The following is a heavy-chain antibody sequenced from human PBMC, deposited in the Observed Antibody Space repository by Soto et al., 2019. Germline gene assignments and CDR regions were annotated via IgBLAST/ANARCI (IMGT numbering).Heavy chain of an antibody. CDR3: AREVERGYSYGYLEY. CDR1: GYTFTSYY. J-gene: IGHJ4*02. Sequence: QVQLVQSGAEVKKPGASVKVSCKASGYTFTSYYMHWVRQAPGQGLEWMGIINPSGGGTSYTQKFRGRVTVTRDTSTSTVYMELSSLRSEDTAVYYCAREVERGYSYGYLEYWGQGTLVTVSS. CDR2: INPSGGGT. V-gene: IGHV1-46*01. D-gene: IGHD5-18*01.